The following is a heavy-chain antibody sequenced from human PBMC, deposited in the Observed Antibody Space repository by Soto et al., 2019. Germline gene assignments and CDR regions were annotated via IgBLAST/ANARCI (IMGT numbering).Heavy chain of an antibody. CDR2: IYYSXSP. Sequence: TLSLTCTVSRGSINSGGYYWSWIRQHPGKGLERIGXIYYSXSPYYNQSLKXXVTLSVDXXKNQFSLKMRSVTAADTAVYYCAREVAEAGLDYWGQGTLVTVSS. CDR3: AREVAEAGLDY. J-gene: IGHJ4*02. CDR1: RGSINSGGYY. D-gene: IGHD6-13*01. V-gene: IGHV4-31*01.